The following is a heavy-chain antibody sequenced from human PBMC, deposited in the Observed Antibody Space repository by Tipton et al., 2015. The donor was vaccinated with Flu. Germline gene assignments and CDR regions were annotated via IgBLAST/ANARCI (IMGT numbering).Heavy chain of an antibody. D-gene: IGHD3-10*02. J-gene: IGHJ4*02. CDR1: GYSINSGYY. CDR3: ARHTGDSVRGVIDY. CDR2: IYRSGST. V-gene: IGHV4-38-2*01. Sequence: TLSLTCSVSGYSINSGYYLGWVRRPPGKGLEWIGTIYRSGSTYYNPSLKSRLTISVDTSQNQFSLRLSSVTAADTAVYYCARHTGDSVRGVIDYWGQGTLVTVSS.